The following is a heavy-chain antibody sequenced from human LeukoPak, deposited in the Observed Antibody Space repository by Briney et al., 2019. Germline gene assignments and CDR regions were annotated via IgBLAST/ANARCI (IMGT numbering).Heavy chain of an antibody. CDR3: ARDLYYGSGRAPDY. CDR1: GFTFSNYT. V-gene: IGHV3-48*01. D-gene: IGHD3-10*01. Sequence: GGSLRLSCAASGFTFSNYTMNWVRQAPGKGLEWVSYISSRSSTIYYTDSVKGRFTISRDNSKNTLYLQMNSLRAEDTAVYYCARDLYYGSGRAPDYWGQGTLVTVSS. J-gene: IGHJ4*02. CDR2: ISSRSSTI.